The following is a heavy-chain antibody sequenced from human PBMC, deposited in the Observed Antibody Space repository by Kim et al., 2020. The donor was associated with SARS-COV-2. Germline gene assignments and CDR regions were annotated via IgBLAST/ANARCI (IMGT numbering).Heavy chain of an antibody. CDR2: IYASDDK. CDR3: AHRRDPLLFDT. Sequence: SGPTLVKPTQTLTLTCTFSGFSLSTGGVAVGWIRQPPGEALEWLAIIYASDDKVYNPSLQSRLAITKDTSKNQVVLTMTNMESADTGTYYCAHRRDPLLFDTWGQGTLVTISS. CDR1: GFSLSTGGVA. V-gene: IGHV2-5*01. J-gene: IGHJ4*02. D-gene: IGHD2-21*01.